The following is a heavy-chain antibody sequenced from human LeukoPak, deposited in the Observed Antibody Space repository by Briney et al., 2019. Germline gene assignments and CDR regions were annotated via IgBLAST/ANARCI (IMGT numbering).Heavy chain of an antibody. V-gene: IGHV3-23*01. CDR3: AKDSGTYSLNWFDT. Sequence: GGSLRLSCAASGFSFTSYAMSWVRQAPGQGLEWVSGISGSGGSTYYADSVRGRVTISRDYSKTTLYLQMNSLRVEDTAVYYCAKDSGTYSLNWFDTWGQGTLVSVSS. CDR1: GFSFTSYA. D-gene: IGHD1-26*01. CDR2: ISGSGGST. J-gene: IGHJ5*02.